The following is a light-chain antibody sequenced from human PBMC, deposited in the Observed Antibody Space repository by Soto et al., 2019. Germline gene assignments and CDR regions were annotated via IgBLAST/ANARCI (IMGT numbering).Light chain of an antibody. CDR2: WAS. J-gene: IGKJ1*01. Sequence: VMTQSPDSLAVSLGERATINCKSSQSLLFSSNNKNYLAWFQQKPGQPPKLLIHWASTRQSGVPDRFSGSGSGTDFTLTISSLQAEDVDVYYCQQYHSPPQTFGQGTRVEIK. CDR1: QSLLFSSNNKNY. V-gene: IGKV4-1*01. CDR3: QQYHSPPQT.